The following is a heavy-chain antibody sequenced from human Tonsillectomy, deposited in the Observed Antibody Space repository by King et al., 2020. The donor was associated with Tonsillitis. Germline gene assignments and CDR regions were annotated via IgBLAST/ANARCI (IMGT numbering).Heavy chain of an antibody. V-gene: IGHV3-21*01. J-gene: IGHJ4*02. CDR1: GFTFSSYS. Sequence: VQLVESGGGLVKPGGSLRLSCAASGFTFSSYSMNWVRQAPGKGLEWVSSISSSSSYIYYADSVKGRFTISRDNAKNSLYLQMNSLRAEDTAVYYCARDRMDRGWVVLGAGTLAADWGQGTLGTVSS. CDR2: ISSSSSYI. D-gene: IGHD6-25*01. CDR3: ARDRMDRGWVVLGAGTLAAD.